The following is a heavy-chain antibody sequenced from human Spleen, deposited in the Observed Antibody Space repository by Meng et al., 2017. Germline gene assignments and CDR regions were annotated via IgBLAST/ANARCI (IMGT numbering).Heavy chain of an antibody. CDR3: ARVYT. V-gene: IGHV3-7*01. J-gene: IGHJ4*02. CDR1: GFTFSNSW. D-gene: IGHD2-2*02. Sequence: VQVVESGGCFVQPGGSLRLSCSVSGFTFSNSWMTWVRQAPGKGLEWVASINQDGSEKYYVDSVKGRFTISRDNAKNSLDLQMNSLRLDDTAVYYCARVYTWGQGTLVTVSS. CDR2: INQDGSEK.